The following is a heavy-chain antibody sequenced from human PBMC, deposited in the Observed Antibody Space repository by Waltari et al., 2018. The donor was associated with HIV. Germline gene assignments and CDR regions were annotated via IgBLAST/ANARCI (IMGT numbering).Heavy chain of an antibody. Sequence: CAASGFTFSSYSMNWVRQAPGKGLEWVSSISSSSSYIYYADSVKGRFTISRDNAKNSLYLQMNSLRAEDTAVYYCARDLGDRNCSSTSCYFAASYYYYGMDVWGQGTTVTVSS. V-gene: IGHV3-21*01. D-gene: IGHD2-2*01. CDR1: GFTFSSYS. J-gene: IGHJ6*02. CDR3: ARDLGDRNCSSTSCYFAASYYYYGMDV. CDR2: ISSSSSYI.